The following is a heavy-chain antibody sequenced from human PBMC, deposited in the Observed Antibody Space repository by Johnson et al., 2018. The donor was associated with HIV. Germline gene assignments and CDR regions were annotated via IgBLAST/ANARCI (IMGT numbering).Heavy chain of an antibody. V-gene: IGHV3-20*04. CDR2: IKWKGGST. CDR3: TTGQLGGVFDM. Sequence: VQLVESGGGVVRPGGSLRLSCAASGFTFDDYGMSWVRQAPGKGLEWVSAIKWKGGSTDYADSVKGRFTISRDNAKNSLYLQMNSLKIEDTAVYYCTTGQLGGVFDMWGQGTVLTASS. J-gene: IGHJ3*02. CDR1: GFTFDDYG. D-gene: IGHD6-13*01.